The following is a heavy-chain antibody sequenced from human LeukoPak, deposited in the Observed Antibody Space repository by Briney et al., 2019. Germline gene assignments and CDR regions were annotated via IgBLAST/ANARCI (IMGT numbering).Heavy chain of an antibody. CDR1: GYTFTSYY. Sequence: ASVKVSCKASGYTFTSYYMHWVRQAPGQGLEWMGIINPSGGSTSYAQKFQGRVTMTRDTSTSTVYMELSSLRSEDTAVYYCARDPQGGYDQGLGGDSWGQGTLVTVSS. J-gene: IGHJ4*02. CDR3: ARDPQGGYDQGLGGDS. CDR2: INPSGGST. V-gene: IGHV1-46*01. D-gene: IGHD3-22*01.